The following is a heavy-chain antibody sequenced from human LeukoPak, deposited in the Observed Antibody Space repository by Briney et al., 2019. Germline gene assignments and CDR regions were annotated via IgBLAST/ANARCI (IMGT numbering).Heavy chain of an antibody. CDR2: IAAYSGNT. J-gene: IGHJ6*03. Sequence: ASVKVSCKASGYTFSNYGLNWVRQVPGQGLEWMGRIAAYSGNTNYAAKFQGRVTMTEDTSTDTAYMELSSLRSEDTAVYYCATESRQGGSYYYYMDVWGKGTTVTVSS. V-gene: IGHV1-18*01. CDR3: ATESRQGGSYYYYMDV. CDR1: GYTFSNYG. D-gene: IGHD2-15*01.